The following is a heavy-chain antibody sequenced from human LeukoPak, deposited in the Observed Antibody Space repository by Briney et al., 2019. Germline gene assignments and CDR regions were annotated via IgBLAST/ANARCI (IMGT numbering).Heavy chain of an antibody. D-gene: IGHD4-17*01. CDR3: ARMGNYGDHIDY. CDR1: GGTYSSYA. CDR2: IIPIFGTA. V-gene: IGHV1-69*13. Sequence: SVKVSCKASGGTYSSYAISWVRQAPGQGLEWMGGIIPIFGTANYAQKFQGRVMITADESTSTAYMELSSLRSEDTAVYYCARMGNYGDHIDYWGQGTLVTVSS. J-gene: IGHJ4*02.